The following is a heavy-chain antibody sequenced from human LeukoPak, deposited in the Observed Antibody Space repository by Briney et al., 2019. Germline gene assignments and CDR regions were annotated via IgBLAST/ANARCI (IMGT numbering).Heavy chain of an antibody. CDR1: GFTFSAYS. CDR2: ISFSGTYI. V-gene: IGHV3-21*01. J-gene: IGHJ4*02. D-gene: IGHD2-15*01. Sequence: GGSLRLSCAASGFTFSAYSLNWVRQAPGKGLEWISSISFSGTYIYYADSVKGRITISRDNAKNTLYLQMNSLRAEDTAVYYCAKDQTRLGRYCSGGSCGLDYWGQGTLVTVSS. CDR3: AKDQTRLGRYCSGGSCGLDY.